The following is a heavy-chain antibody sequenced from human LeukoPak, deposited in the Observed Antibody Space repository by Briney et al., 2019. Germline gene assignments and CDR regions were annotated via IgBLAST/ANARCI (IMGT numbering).Heavy chain of an antibody. CDR1: GYTFTDYY. CDR2: INPNSDGA. Sequence: AAVKVSCKTSGYTFTDYYIHWVRQAPGQGLEWMGWINPNSDGAIYAQNFQGRVTMTRDTSISTAYMELSRLKSDDTAVYYCARVASTTRRHDAFDIWGQGTMVTVSS. V-gene: IGHV1-2*02. D-gene: IGHD1-1*01. J-gene: IGHJ3*02. CDR3: ARVASTTRRHDAFDI.